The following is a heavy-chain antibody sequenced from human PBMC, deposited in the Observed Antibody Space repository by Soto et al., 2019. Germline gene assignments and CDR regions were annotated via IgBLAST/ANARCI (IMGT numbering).Heavy chain of an antibody. CDR2: IYHSGTT. CDR1: GGSISSSNW. Sequence: SETLSLTCAVSGGSISSSNWWSWVRQPPGKGLEWIGEIYHSGTTNYNPSLKSRATISVDMSKNRFSLKLSSVTAADTAVYYCARTVDSSGFFDSWGQGTLVTVSS. J-gene: IGHJ4*02. V-gene: IGHV4-4*02. CDR3: ARTVDSSGFFDS. D-gene: IGHD6-19*01.